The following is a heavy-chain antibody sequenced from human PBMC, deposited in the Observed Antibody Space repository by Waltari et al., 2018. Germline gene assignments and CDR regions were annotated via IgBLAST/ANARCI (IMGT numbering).Heavy chain of an antibody. CDR3: ARDLDTIFGVAPYYYYYGMDV. CDR2: INPSGGST. J-gene: IGHJ6*02. V-gene: IGHV1-46*01. D-gene: IGHD3-3*01. CDR1: GYTFTSYY. Sequence: QVQLVQSGAEVKKPGASVKVSCKASGYTFTSYYMHWVRQAPGQGLEWMGIINPSGGSTSYAQKFQGRVTMTRDTSTSTVYMELSSLRSEDTAVYYCARDLDTIFGVAPYYYYYGMDVWGQGTTVTVSS.